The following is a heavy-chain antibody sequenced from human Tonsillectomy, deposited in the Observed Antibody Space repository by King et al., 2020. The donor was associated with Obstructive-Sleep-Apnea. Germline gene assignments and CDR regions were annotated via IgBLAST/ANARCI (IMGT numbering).Heavy chain of an antibody. CDR1: GGSISSTCCY. Sequence: LQLQESGPGLVKPSETLSLTCTVSGGSISSTCCYWGWIRQPPGKGLEWIGTIYHSGSSSYNPSLKGRVALLVDTSKNHFSLELSSVTAADTAVYYCARVFYGDYGSYYFDYWGQGTLVTVSS. V-gene: IGHV4-39*07. CDR2: IYHSGSS. J-gene: IGHJ4*02. D-gene: IGHD4-17*01. CDR3: ARVFYGDYGSYYFDY.